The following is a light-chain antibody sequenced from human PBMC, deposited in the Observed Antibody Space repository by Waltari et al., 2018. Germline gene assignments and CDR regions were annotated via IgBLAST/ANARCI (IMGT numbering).Light chain of an antibody. V-gene: IGLV1-44*01. J-gene: IGLJ3*02. CDR3: ATWDDSLSGRV. Sequence: QSVLTHPPSTSGTPGHRVTISSSASTSNIGPNTVTWYQLLPGTAPKTVIFANYPRPSGVPDRFSASKSGTSASLVISGLQSEDEADYFCATWDDSLSGRVFGGGTKVTVL. CDR1: TSNIGPNT. CDR2: ANY.